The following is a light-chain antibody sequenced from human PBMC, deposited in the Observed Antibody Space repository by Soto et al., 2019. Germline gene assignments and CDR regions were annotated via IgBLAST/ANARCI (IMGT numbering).Light chain of an antibody. J-gene: IGKJ1*01. CDR1: QSVSSN. CDR3: QHYNNWPPWT. CDR2: GAS. V-gene: IGKV3-15*01. Sequence: EIVMTQSPATRSVSPGERASLSCTASQSVSSNLAWYQQKPGQAPRLLIYGASTRATGIPARFSGSGSGTEFTLTISSLQSEDFAIYYCQHYNNWPPWTFGQGTKVEIK.